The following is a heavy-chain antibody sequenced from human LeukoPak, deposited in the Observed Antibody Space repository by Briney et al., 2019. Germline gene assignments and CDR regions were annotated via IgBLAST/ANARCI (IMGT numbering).Heavy chain of an antibody. V-gene: IGHV1-2*06. J-gene: IGHJ4*02. D-gene: IGHD6-13*01. CDR3: ARHYSSLGDY. CDR2: INPNSGDT. CDR1: GYTFTGYY. Sequence: ASVKVSCKASGYTFTGYYMHWLRQAPGQGLEWRGRINPNSGDTNYAQKFQGRVTMTRDTSISTAYMELSSLRSDDTAVYYCARHYSSLGDYWGQGPLVTVSS.